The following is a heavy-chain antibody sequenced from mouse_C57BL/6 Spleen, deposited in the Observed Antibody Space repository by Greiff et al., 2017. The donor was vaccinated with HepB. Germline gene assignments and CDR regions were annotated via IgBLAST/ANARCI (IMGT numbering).Heavy chain of an antibody. D-gene: IGHD2-3*01. CDR1: GYTFTSYW. Sequence: QVQLQQPGAELVKPGASVKMSCKASGYTFTSYWITWVKQRPGQGLEWIGDIYPGSGSTNYNEKFKSKATLTVDTSSSTAYMQLSSLTSEDSAVYYCARIGADGYYPAWFAYWGQGTLVTVSA. CDR2: IYPGSGST. J-gene: IGHJ3*01. CDR3: ARIGADGYYPAWFAY. V-gene: IGHV1-55*01.